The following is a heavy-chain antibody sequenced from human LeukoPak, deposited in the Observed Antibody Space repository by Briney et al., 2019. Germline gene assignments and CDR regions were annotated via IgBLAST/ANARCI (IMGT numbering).Heavy chain of an antibody. CDR3: ARLYLLTGYSPPTN. CDR2: VRSDGSHT. V-gene: IGHV3-30*02. J-gene: IGHJ4*02. Sequence: GGSLRLYCAASGFTFSNYGMHWVRQAPGQGLDWVAFVRSDGSHTDYADSAKGRFTISRDNSKNTLYLQMNSLRAEDTAVYYCARLYLLTGYSPPTNWGQGTLVTVSS. D-gene: IGHD3-9*01. CDR1: GFTFSNYG.